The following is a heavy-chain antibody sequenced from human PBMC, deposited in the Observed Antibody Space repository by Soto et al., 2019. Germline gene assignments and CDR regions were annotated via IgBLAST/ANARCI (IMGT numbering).Heavy chain of an antibody. V-gene: IGHV3-33*01. CDR2: IWYEGSNK. CDR1: GFTFSSYG. CDR3: AREAPYPSYCSSTSCYGDYFDY. D-gene: IGHD2-2*01. Sequence: QVQLVESGGGVVQPGRSLRLSCAASGFTFSSYGMHWVRQAPGKGLEWVAVIWYEGSNKYYADSVKGRFTISRDNSKNTRYLQMTSLRAEDTAVYYCAREAPYPSYCSSTSCYGDYFDYWGQGTLVTVSS. J-gene: IGHJ4*02.